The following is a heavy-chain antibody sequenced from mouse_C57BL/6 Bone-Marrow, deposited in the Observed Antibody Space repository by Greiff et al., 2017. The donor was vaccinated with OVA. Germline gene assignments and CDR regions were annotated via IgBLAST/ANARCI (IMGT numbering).Heavy chain of an antibody. V-gene: IGHV1-64*01. J-gene: IGHJ3*01. D-gene: IGHD2-1*01. CDR2: IHPNSGST. CDR3: AKHLLWNPWFAY. CDR1: GYTFTSYG. Sequence: VQLQQPGAELVKPGASVTLSCKASGYTFTSYGMHWVKQRPGQGLEWIGMIHPNSGSTDYNEKFKSKATLTVDKSSSTAYMQLSSLTSEDSAVYYCAKHLLWNPWFAYWGQGTLVTVSA.